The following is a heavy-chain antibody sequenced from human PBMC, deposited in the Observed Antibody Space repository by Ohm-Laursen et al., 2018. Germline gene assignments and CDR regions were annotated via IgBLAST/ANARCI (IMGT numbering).Heavy chain of an antibody. CDR2: ISYSGST. V-gene: IGHV4-39*01. J-gene: IGHJ3*01. Sequence: SDTLSLTCSVSGDSISAHYWSWIRQPPGKGLEWIGSISYSGSTYYSPSLKSRVTISVDTSKNQFSLKLSSVTDTDTAVYYCARAFWNGYNDAFDVWGQGTMVTVSS. CDR1: GDSISAHY. D-gene: IGHD3-3*01. CDR3: ARAFWNGYNDAFDV.